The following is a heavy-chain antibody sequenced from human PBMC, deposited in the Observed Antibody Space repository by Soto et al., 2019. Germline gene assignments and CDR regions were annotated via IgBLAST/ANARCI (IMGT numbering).Heavy chain of an antibody. V-gene: IGHV3-48*01. J-gene: IGHJ5*02. D-gene: IGHD6-13*01. CDR1: GFTFSSYS. CDR2: ISSSSSTI. CDR3: ARDGFLAAAGIPWFDP. Sequence: EVQLVESGGGLVQPGGSLRLSCAASGFTFSSYSMNWVRQAPGKGLEWVSYISSSSSTIYYADSVKGRFTISRDNAKSSRYLQMNSLRAEDTAVYYCARDGFLAAAGIPWFDPWGQGTLVTVSS.